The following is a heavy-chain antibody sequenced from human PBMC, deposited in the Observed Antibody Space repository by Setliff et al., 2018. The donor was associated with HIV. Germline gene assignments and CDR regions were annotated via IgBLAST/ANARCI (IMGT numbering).Heavy chain of an antibody. V-gene: IGHV3-7*01. CDR1: GFTFSTYW. D-gene: IGHD1-26*01. CDR2: TKFDGSES. J-gene: IGHJ4*02. Sequence: PGGSLRLSCAASGFTFSTYWMSWVRQVPGKGLEWVSNTKFDGSESYYVDSVKGRFIASTDNAKNLVYLEMNSLKVEDTAVYYCARDATRGGDFDFWGQGTLVTVSS. CDR3: ARDATRGGDFDF.